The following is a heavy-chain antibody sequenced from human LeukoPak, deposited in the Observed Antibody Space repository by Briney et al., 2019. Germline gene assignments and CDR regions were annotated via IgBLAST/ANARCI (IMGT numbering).Heavy chain of an antibody. D-gene: IGHD2-2*01. J-gene: IGHJ5*02. V-gene: IGHV1-46*01. CDR3: ASTSRASVLFDP. CDR1: GYTFTSYY. Sequence: EAPVKVSCKASGYTFTSYYMHWVRQAPGQGLEWMGIINPSGGSTSYAQKFQGRVTMTRDTSTSTVYMELSSLRSEDTAVYYCASTSRASVLFDPWGQGTLVTVSS. CDR2: INPSGGST.